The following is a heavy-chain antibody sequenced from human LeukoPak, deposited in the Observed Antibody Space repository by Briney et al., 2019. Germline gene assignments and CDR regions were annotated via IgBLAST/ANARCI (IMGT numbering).Heavy chain of an antibody. CDR3: ARDLRIAAAGTYYYYGMDV. D-gene: IGHD6-13*01. V-gene: IGHV3-11*06. J-gene: IGHJ6*04. CDR2: VSSSSYT. CDR1: GFTFSDYY. Sequence: GGSLRLSCAASGFTFSDYYMSWIRQAPGKGLEWVSYVSSSSYTNYADSVKGRFTISRDNAKNSLYLQMNSLRAEDTAVYYCARDLRIAAAGTYYYYGMDVWGEGTTVTVSS.